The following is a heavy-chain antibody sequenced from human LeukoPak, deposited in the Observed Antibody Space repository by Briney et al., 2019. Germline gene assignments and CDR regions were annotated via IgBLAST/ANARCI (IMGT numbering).Heavy chain of an antibody. J-gene: IGHJ4*02. V-gene: IGHV3-30-3*01. CDR3: ARDIFYCDY. D-gene: IGHD2-15*01. Sequence: GGSLRLSCAASGFTFSEYAMHWVRQAPGKGLEWVAVISYDGRQKYYGDSVKGRFTISRDNPKNTLYLQMNSLRAEDTAVYHCARDIFYCDYWGQGTLVTVSS. CDR1: GFTFSEYA. CDR2: ISYDGRQK.